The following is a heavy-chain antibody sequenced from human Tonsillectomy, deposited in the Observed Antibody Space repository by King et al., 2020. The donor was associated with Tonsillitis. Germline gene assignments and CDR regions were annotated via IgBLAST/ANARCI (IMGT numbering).Heavy chain of an antibody. V-gene: IGHV3-74*01. CDR3: ARGWCEGIDP. CDR2: MNIDGTTT. Sequence: VQLVESGGTLVQPGGSLRLSCAAPGFTFTNQWNHWVRQAPGKGLVWISRMNIDGTTTSYADSVKGRSTISRDNARTTVYLQTNSLRVENTAVYYCARGWCEGIDPWGQGTLVTVSS. J-gene: IGHJ5*02. CDR1: GFTFTNQW. D-gene: IGHD2-8*02.